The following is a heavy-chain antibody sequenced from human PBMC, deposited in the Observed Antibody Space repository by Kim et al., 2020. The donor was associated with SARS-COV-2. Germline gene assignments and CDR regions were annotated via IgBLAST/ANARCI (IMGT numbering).Heavy chain of an antibody. J-gene: IGHJ4*02. V-gene: IGHV1-2*02. Sequence: QKFQGRVTMTRDTSISTAYMELSRLRSDDTAVYYCARGAAYCGGDCYDYWGQGTLVTVSS. CDR3: ARGAAYCGGDCYDY. D-gene: IGHD2-21*01.